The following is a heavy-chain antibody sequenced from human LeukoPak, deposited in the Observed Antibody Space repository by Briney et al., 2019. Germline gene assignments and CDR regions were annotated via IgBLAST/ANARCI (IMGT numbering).Heavy chain of an antibody. CDR1: GFTFSNYW. Sequence: HPGGSLRLSCAASGFTFSNYWMPWVRQAPGKGLVWVSRIKGDGSHTIYADSVKGRFTISRDNAKNTLYLQMKSLRAEDTAVYYCVRDWDHFDFDSWGQGTLVTVPS. CDR2: IKGDGSHT. J-gene: IGHJ5*01. V-gene: IGHV3-74*01. CDR3: VRDWDHFDFDS. D-gene: IGHD3-9*01.